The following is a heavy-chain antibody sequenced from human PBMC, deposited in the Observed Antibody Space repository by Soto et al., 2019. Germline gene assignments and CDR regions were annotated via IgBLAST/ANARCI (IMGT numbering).Heavy chain of an antibody. CDR2: ISSSSSTI. V-gene: IGHV3-48*01. CDR1: GFTFSSYS. Sequence: GGSLRLSCAASGFTFSSYSMNWVRQAPGKGLEWVSYISSSSSTIYYADSVKGRFTISRDNSKNTLYLQMNSLRAEDTAVYYCAKSPYYYGSGSQSWFDPWGQGTLVTVSS. CDR3: AKSPYYYGSGSQSWFDP. D-gene: IGHD3-10*01. J-gene: IGHJ5*02.